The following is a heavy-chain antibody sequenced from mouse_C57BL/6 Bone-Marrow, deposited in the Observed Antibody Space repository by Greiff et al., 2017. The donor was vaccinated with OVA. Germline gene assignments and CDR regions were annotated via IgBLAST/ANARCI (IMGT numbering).Heavy chain of an antibody. D-gene: IGHD1-1*01. Sequence: EVKVVESGGGLVKPGGSLKLSCAASGFTFSSYAMSWVRQTPEKRLEWVATISDGGSYTYYPDNVKGRFTISRDNAKNNLYLQMSHLKSEDTAMYYCARAPIYYYGRDDYWGQGTTLTVSS. CDR2: ISDGGSYT. J-gene: IGHJ2*01. CDR3: ARAPIYYYGRDDY. CDR1: GFTFSSYA. V-gene: IGHV5-4*03.